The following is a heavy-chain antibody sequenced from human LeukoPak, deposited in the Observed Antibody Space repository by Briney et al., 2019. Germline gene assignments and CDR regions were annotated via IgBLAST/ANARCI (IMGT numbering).Heavy chain of an antibody. CDR1: GFTFSSYA. V-gene: IGHV3-23*01. D-gene: IGHD2-15*01. J-gene: IGHJ4*02. Sequence: GGSLRLSCAASGFTFSSYAMGWVRQAPGKGLEWVSAISGSGGSTYYADSVKGRFTISRDKSKNTLYLDINNLRGQDTAIYYCARWFGSGWYRAGYFDYWGQGSLVTVSS. CDR3: ARWFGSGWYRAGYFDY. CDR2: ISGSGGST.